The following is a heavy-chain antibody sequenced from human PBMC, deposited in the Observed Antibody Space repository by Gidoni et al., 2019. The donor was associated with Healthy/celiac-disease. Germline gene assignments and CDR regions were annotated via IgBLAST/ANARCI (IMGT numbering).Heavy chain of an antibody. CDR2: IDPSDSYT. D-gene: IGHD2-15*01. CDR3: ATVGYCSGGSCYDGNWFDP. J-gene: IGHJ5*02. CDR1: GYSFTSYW. V-gene: IGHV5-10-1*01. Sequence: EVQLVQSGAEVKKPGESLRISCKGSGYSFTSYWISWVRQMPGKGLEWMGRIDPSDSYTNYSPSFQGHVTISADKSISTAYLQWSSLKASDTAMYYCATVGYCSGGSCYDGNWFDPWGQGTLVTVSS.